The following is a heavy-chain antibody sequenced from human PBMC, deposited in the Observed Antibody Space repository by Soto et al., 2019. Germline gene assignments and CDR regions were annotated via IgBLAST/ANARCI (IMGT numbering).Heavy chain of an antibody. CDR1: GFTFSSYA. Sequence: QVQLVESGGGVVQPGRSLRLSCAASGFTFSSYAMHWVRQAPGKGLEWVAVISYDGSNKYYADSVKGRFTISRDNSKNTLYLQMNSLRAEDTAVYYCARDKQQRAAGRGTRFDYWGQGTLVTVSS. CDR3: ARDKQQRAAGRGTRFDY. V-gene: IGHV3-30-3*01. J-gene: IGHJ4*02. D-gene: IGHD6-13*01. CDR2: ISYDGSNK.